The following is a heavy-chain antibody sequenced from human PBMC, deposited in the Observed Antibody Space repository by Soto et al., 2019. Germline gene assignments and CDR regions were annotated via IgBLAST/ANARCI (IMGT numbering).Heavy chain of an antibody. CDR1: GYTFTGYY. V-gene: IGHV1-2*02. J-gene: IGHJ6*02. D-gene: IGHD2-2*01. Sequence: SVKVSCKASGYTFTGYYMHWVRQAPGQGLEWMGWINPNSGGTNYAQKFQGRVTMTRDTSISTAYMELSRLRSDDTAVYYCARDAGTHIVVLPAAKVYGMDVWGQGTTVTVSS. CDR2: INPNSGGT. CDR3: ARDAGTHIVVLPAAKVYGMDV.